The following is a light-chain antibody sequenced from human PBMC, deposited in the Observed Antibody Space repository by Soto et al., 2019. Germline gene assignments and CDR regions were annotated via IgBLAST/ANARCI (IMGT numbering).Light chain of an antibody. CDR3: HQYYGINT. CDR2: WAS. Sequence: DIVLTQSPDSLTVSLGERATISCKSSQSVLYSSNNKNYLAWYQKKAGQPPKLLISWASTRESGVPDRFSGSGSGTDFTLTISSLQAEDVAVYYCHQYYGINTFGGGTKVDIK. V-gene: IGKV4-1*01. CDR1: QSVLYSSNNKNY. J-gene: IGKJ4*01.